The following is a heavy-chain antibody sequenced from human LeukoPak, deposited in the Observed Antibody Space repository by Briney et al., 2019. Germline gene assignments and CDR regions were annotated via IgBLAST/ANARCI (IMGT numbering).Heavy chain of an antibody. CDR2: IYTSGST. V-gene: IGHV4-61*02. CDR3: ATQHHGYFDY. Sequence: SQTLSLTCTVSGGSISSGSYYWSWIRQPAGRGLEWIGRIYTSGSTNYNPSLKSRVTISVDTSKNQFSLKLSSVTAADTAVYYCATQHHGYFDYWGQGTLVTVSS. J-gene: IGHJ4*02. D-gene: IGHD1-14*01. CDR1: GGSISSGSYY.